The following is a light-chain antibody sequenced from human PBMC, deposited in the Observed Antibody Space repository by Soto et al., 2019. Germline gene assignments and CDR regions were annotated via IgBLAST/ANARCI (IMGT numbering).Light chain of an antibody. V-gene: IGKV3D-20*02. CDR1: QSVSNYY. J-gene: IGKJ5*01. CDR2: GAS. CDR3: QQRNMWPIT. Sequence: EIVLTQSPGTLSLSPGEGVTFSCRASQSVSNYYVAWYRHKPGQPPRLLMYGASSRATGIPARFSGSGSGTDFTLTISSLEPEDSAVYYCQQRNMWPITFGQGTRLEIK.